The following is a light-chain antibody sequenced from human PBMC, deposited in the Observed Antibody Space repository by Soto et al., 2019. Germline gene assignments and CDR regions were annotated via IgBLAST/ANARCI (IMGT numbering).Light chain of an antibody. CDR3: NSFTTSSTYV. J-gene: IGLJ1*01. V-gene: IGLV2-18*02. CDR2: EVN. Sequence: QSALTQPASVSGSPGQSITISCTGTSSDIGSYNRVSWYQQPPGTAPKLIIYEVNNRPSGVPDRFSGSKSGNTAYLTISGLQAEDEADYYCNSFTTSSTYVFGTGTKVTVL. CDR1: SSDIGSYNR.